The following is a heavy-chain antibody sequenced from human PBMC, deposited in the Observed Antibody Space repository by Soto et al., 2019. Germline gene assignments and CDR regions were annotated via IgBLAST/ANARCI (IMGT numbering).Heavy chain of an antibody. CDR2: IHYSGST. CDR1: GGSISAYY. D-gene: IGHD3-22*01. Sequence: SETLSLTCTVSGGSISAYYWSWIRQPPGKGLEWIGYIHYSGSTNYNPSLNSRVTLSVHTSNNQFSLKLYSVTAADTAVYYCARLGGYYQAFNIWGPGALVTVSS. V-gene: IGHV4-59*08. J-gene: IGHJ4*01. CDR3: ARLGGYYQAFNI.